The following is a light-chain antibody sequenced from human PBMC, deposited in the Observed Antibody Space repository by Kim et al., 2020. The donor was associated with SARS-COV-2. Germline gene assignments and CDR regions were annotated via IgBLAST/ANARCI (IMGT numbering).Light chain of an antibody. J-gene: IGLJ3*02. CDR2: EDN. CDR3: QSYDSSNHWV. CDR1: SGSIASNY. Sequence: KPVTISCTRRSGSIASNYVQWYQKRPGSAPTTVIYEDNQRPSGVPDRFSGSIDSSSNSASLTISGLKTEDEADYYCQSYDSSNHWVFGGGTQLTVL. V-gene: IGLV6-57*03.